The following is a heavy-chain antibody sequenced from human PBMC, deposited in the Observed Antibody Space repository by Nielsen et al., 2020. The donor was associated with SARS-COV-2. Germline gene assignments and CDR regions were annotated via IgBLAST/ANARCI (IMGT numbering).Heavy chain of an antibody. V-gene: IGHV3-7*03. CDR2: INPDGSMK. Sequence: GESLKISCAASGFTFSSYAIHWVRQAPGKGLEWVANINPDGSMKRHVDSVMGRFTISRDNARDSLYLQMNNLRAEDTAIYYCLQGGASWGQGTLVTVSS. D-gene: IGHD1-1*01. CDR3: LQGGAS. CDR1: GFTFSSYA. J-gene: IGHJ5*02.